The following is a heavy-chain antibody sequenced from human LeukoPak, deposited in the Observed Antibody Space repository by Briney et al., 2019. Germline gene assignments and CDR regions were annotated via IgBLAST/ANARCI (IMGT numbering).Heavy chain of an antibody. CDR1: GFTFSSYG. J-gene: IGHJ4*02. D-gene: IGHD3-22*01. CDR2: IWYDGSNK. CDR3: AKVSGDSSGYYFAIDY. Sequence: GGSLRLFCAASGFTFSSYGMHWVRQAPGKGLEWVAVIWYDGSNKYYADSVKGRFTISRDNSKNTLYLQMNSLRAEDTAVYYCAKVSGDSSGYYFAIDYWGQGTLVTVSS. V-gene: IGHV3-33*06.